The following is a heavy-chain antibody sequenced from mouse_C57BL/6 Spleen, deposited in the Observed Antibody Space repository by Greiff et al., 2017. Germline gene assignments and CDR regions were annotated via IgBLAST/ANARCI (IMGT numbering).Heavy chain of an antibody. CDR1: GFTFSSYA. Sequence: EVMLVESGGGLVKPGGSLQLSCAASGFTFSSYAMSWVRQTPEQRLEWVATISDGGSYTYYPDNVKGRFTISRDNAKNTLYLQMNHLKSEDTAMDYWARDGYYGQAMDYWGQGTSVTVSS. V-gene: IGHV5-4*01. CDR3: ARDGYYGQAMDY. D-gene: IGHD1-1*01. CDR2: ISDGGSYT. J-gene: IGHJ4*01.